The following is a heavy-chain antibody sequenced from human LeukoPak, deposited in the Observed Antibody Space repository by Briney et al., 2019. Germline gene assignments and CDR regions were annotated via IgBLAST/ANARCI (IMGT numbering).Heavy chain of an antibody. Sequence: GGSLRLSCAASGFTFSSYAMSWVRQAPGKGLEWVSAIGGSGGSTYYSDSVKGRFTISRDNSKNTLYLQMNSLSAEDTAVYYCARSRYCSGGSCFFDYWGQGTLVTVSS. CDR1: GFTFSSYA. D-gene: IGHD2-15*01. V-gene: IGHV3-23*01. CDR3: ARSRYCSGGSCFFDY. CDR2: IGGSGGST. J-gene: IGHJ4*02.